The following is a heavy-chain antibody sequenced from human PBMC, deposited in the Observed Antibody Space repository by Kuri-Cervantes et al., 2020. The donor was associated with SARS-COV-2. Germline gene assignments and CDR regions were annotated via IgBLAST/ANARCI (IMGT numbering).Heavy chain of an antibody. J-gene: IGHJ6*03. CDR2: INPNSGGT. V-gene: IGHV1-2*02. D-gene: IGHD3-3*01. Sequence: ASVKVSCKASGYTFTGYYMHWVRQAPGQGLEWMGWINPNSGGTNYAQKFQGRVTMTRDTSISTAYMELSRLRSDDTAVYYCARGGYDFWSDPQDQQYYMDVWGKGTTVTVSS. CDR3: ARGGYDFWSDPQDQQYYMDV. CDR1: GYTFTGYY.